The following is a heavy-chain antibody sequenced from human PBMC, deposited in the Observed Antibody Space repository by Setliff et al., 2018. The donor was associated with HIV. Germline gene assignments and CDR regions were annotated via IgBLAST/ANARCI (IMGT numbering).Heavy chain of an antibody. CDR1: GGSFSGHY. CDR3: ARLGYNYDSSGHGL. V-gene: IGHV4-34*01. D-gene: IGHD3-22*01. J-gene: IGHJ4*02. Sequence: TSETLSLTCAVYGGSFSGHYWNWFRQPPGKGLEWIGEINHSGSTNYKSSLKSRVTISADTSKRQFSLKLSSVTAADTAVYYCARLGYNYDSSGHGLWGQGTLVTVS. CDR2: INHSGST.